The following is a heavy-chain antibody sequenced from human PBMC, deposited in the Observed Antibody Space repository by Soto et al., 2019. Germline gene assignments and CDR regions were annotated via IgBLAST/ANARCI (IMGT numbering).Heavy chain of an antibody. J-gene: IGHJ3*02. V-gene: IGHV3-48*03. CDR3: ARGRKGIAARHGAFDI. D-gene: IGHD6-6*01. CDR2: IHASSISNI. Sequence: PGGSLRLSCVASGFTLSSYHMDWVRQAPGKGLEWISYIHASSISNIYYADSVKGRFTISRDNAKNSLYLQMDSLRAEDTAVYYCARGRKGIAARHGAFDIWGQGTMVTVSS. CDR1: GFTLSSYH.